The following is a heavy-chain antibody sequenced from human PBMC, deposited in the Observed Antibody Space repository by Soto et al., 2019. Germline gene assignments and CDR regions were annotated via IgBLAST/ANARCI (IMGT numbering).Heavy chain of an antibody. CDR1: GFTFSSYG. D-gene: IGHD3-16*01. V-gene: IGHV3-30*18. CDR3: AKSAIGLGYYYYYMDV. Sequence: GGSLRLSCAASGFTFSSYGMHWVRQAPGKGLEWVAVISYDGSNKYYADSVKGRFTISRDNSKNTLYLQMNSLRAEDTAVYYCAKSAIGLGYYYYYMDVWGKGTTVTVSS. J-gene: IGHJ6*03. CDR2: ISYDGSNK.